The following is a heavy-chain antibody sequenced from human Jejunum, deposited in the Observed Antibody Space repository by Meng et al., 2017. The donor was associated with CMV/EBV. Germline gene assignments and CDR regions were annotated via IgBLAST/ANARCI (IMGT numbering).Heavy chain of an antibody. V-gene: IGHV3-23*01. CDR2: ISGVGGAT. CDR3: VKDRSHCDSISCYLNWFDT. J-gene: IGHJ5*02. CDR1: SNYA. D-gene: IGHD2/OR15-2a*01. Sequence: SNYAMSWVRQAAGKGLEWVSGISGVGGATYYGDSVKGRFTISRDNSRNTLYLQMNRLRVEDTAVYYCVKDRSHCDSISCYLNWFDTWGQGTPVTVSS.